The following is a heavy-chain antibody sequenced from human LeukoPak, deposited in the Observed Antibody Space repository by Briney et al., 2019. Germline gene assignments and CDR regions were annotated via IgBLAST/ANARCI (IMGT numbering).Heavy chain of an antibody. CDR1: GFTFSSYE. J-gene: IGHJ5*02. CDR2: ISSSGSTI. Sequence: GGSLRLSCAASGFTFSSYEMNWVRQAPGKGLEWVSYISSSGSTIYYADSVKGRFTISRDNSKNTLYLQMNCLRAEDTAVYYCAKDAYGDYVGWFDPWGQGTLVTVSS. D-gene: IGHD4-17*01. V-gene: IGHV3-48*03. CDR3: AKDAYGDYVGWFDP.